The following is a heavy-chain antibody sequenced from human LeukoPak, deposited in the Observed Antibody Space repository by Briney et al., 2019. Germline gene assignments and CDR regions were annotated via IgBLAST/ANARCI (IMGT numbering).Heavy chain of an antibody. CDR3: ARHPRRPHIVVVTAIRKAGYYFDY. V-gene: IGHV4-39*01. CDR1: GGSISSSSYY. Sequence: SETLSLTCTVSGGSISSSSYYWGWIRQPPGKGLEWIGSIYYSGSTYYNPSLKSRVTISVDTSKNQFSLKLSSVTAADTAVYYCARHPRRPHIVVVTAIRKAGYYFDYWGQGTLVTVSS. J-gene: IGHJ4*02. D-gene: IGHD2-21*02. CDR2: IYYSGST.